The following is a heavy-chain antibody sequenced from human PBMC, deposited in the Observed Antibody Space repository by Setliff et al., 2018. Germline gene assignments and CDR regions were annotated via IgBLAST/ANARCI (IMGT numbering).Heavy chain of an antibody. Sequence: GASLKISCAASGFTFSNYYMTWIRQAPGKGLEWISYIHDSGNPTYYADSVKGRFTVSRDNAKNSLYLQMTSLRAEDTAIYYCARTTGYRLEGDFDYWGQGTLVTVSS. J-gene: IGHJ4*02. CDR1: GFTFSNYY. CDR2: IHDSGNPT. V-gene: IGHV3-11*01. CDR3: ARTTGYRLEGDFDY. D-gene: IGHD3-16*01.